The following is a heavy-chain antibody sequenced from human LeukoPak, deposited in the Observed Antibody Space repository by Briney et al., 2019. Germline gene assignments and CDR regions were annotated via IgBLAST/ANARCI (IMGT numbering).Heavy chain of an antibody. CDR3: AKAYCGGDCYSSEDMDV. J-gene: IGHJ6*03. CDR1: GFTVSSNY. D-gene: IGHD2-21*02. CDR2: IYSGGST. V-gene: IGHV3-53*01. Sequence: GGSLRPSCAASGFTVSSNYMSWVRQAPGKGLEWVSVIYSGGSTYYADSVKGRFTISRDNSKNTLYLQMNSLRAEDTAVYYCAKAYCGGDCYSSEDMDVWGKGTTVTVSS.